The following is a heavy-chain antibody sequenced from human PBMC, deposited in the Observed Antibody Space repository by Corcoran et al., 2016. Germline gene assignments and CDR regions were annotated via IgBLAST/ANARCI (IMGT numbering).Heavy chain of an antibody. CDR1: GGSISSSSYY. CDR3: ATTNDYGDSYYYYGMDV. Sequence: QLQLQESGPGLVKPSETLSLTRTVSGGSISSSSYYWGWIRQPPGKGLEWIGSIYYSGSTYYNPSLKSRVTISVDTSKNQFSLKLSSVTAADTAVYYCATTNDYGDSYYYYGMDVWGQGTTVTVSS. V-gene: IGHV4-39*01. D-gene: IGHD4-17*01. CDR2: IYYSGST. J-gene: IGHJ6*02.